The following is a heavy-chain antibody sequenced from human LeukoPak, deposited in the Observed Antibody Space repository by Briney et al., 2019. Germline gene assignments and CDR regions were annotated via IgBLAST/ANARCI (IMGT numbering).Heavy chain of an antibody. V-gene: IGHV3-74*01. CDR2: ISTDGSSR. J-gene: IGHJ1*01. CDR3: ARDTPRWEHLFQH. D-gene: IGHD1-26*01. Sequence: GGSLRLSCAASGFTFSSYWMHWLRQEPRKGLVWVSRISTDGSSRSYADSVKGRFTISRDNGKNTLYLQMNSLRAEDTAVYYCARDTPRWEHLFQHWGQGTLVTVSS. CDR1: GFTFSSYW.